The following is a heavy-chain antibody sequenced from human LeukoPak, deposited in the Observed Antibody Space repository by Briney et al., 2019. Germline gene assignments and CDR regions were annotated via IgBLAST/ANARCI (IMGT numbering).Heavy chain of an antibody. V-gene: IGHV1-18*01. CDR1: GYRFISYG. CDR2: ISAYNGNT. J-gene: IGHJ4*02. Sequence: ASVKVSCKASGYRFISYGFSWVRQAPGQGLEWMGWISAYNGNTNYAQKFQGRFTMTTDTSTSTVYMEVRRLRSDDTAVYYCARALSDDFWSGYQDHWGQGTLVTVSS. D-gene: IGHD3-3*01. CDR3: ARALSDDFWSGYQDH.